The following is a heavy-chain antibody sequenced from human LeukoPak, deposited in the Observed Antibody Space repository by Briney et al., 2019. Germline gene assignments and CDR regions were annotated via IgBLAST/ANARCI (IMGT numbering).Heavy chain of an antibody. D-gene: IGHD2-8*01. V-gene: IGHV4-59*08. CDR2: IYYSGST. CDR3: ARSSNLAKFDY. CDR1: GGSVSRNY. J-gene: IGHJ4*02. Sequence: PSETLSLTCSVSGGSVSRNYWNWIRQPPGKGLEWIGDIYYSGSTNYNSSLKSRVTISVDMSKNQFSLKLRSVTAADTAVYYCARSSNLAKFDYCGQGSLVTVSS.